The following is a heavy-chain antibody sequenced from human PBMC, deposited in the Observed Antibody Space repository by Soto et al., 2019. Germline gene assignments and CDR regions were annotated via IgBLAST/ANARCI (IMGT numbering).Heavy chain of an antibody. J-gene: IGHJ4*02. CDR2: IGTAGDT. CDR1: GFTFSSYD. V-gene: IGHV3-13*04. D-gene: IGHD3-10*01. CDR3: ARGEYGSGCLLH. Sequence: EVQLVESGGGLVQPGGSLRLSCAASGFTFSSYDMHWVRQATGKGLEWVSAIGTAGDTYYPGSVKGRFTISRENAKNSLYLQMNSLRAGDTAVYYCARGEYGSGCLLHWGQGTLVTVSS.